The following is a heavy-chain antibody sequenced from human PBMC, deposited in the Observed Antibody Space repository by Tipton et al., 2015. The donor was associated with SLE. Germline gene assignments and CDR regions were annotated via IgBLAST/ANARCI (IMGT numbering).Heavy chain of an antibody. CDR3: ARGLYGGNFDF. J-gene: IGHJ4*02. CDR2: IYTNENT. Sequence: TLSLTCTVSGGSISSYYWSWIRQPAGGGLEWIGRIYTNENTNYNPSLKSRVTMSVDTSKNQFSLKLSSVTAADTAVYCCARGLYGGNFDFWGQGRLVNVSS. CDR1: GGSISSYY. D-gene: IGHD2-15*01. V-gene: IGHV4-4*07.